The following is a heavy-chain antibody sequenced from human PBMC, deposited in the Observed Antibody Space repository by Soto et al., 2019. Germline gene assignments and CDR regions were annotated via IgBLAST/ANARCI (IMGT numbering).Heavy chain of an antibody. D-gene: IGHD3-3*01. CDR2: ISVRGGTT. CDR1: GFTFTSYA. Sequence: GGSLRISCAASGFTFTSYAMNWVRQAPGQGLEWVSGISVRGGTTYYADSVKGRFTISRDNSKNTLYLQMNSLRAEDTAVYYCAKGQFDFWSGYLDYWGQGTLVTVSS. V-gene: IGHV3-23*01. J-gene: IGHJ4*02. CDR3: AKGQFDFWSGYLDY.